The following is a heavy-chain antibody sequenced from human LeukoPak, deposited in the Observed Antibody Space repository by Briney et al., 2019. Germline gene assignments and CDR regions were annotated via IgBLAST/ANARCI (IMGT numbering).Heavy chain of an antibody. Sequence: ASVKVSCKASGGTFSSYAISWVRQAPGQGLEWMGGIIPIFGTANYAQKFQGRVTITADESTSTAYMELSSLRSEDTAVYYCARGPVAGTLSSYYYGMDAWGQGTTVTVSS. CDR1: GGTFSSYA. CDR3: ARGPVAGTLSSYYYGMDA. V-gene: IGHV1-69*01. J-gene: IGHJ6*02. D-gene: IGHD6-19*01. CDR2: IIPIFGTA.